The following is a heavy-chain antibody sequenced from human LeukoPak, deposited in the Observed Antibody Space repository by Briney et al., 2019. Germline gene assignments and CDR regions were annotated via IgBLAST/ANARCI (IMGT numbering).Heavy chain of an antibody. CDR2: IFGSGGST. J-gene: IGHJ4*02. CDR3: AKTTTGYSSGRFPGWPVDY. CDR1: GFTFSSYA. V-gene: IGHV3-23*01. D-gene: IGHD6-19*01. Sequence: GGSLRLSCAASGFTFSSYAMYWVRQAPGKGLGWVSGIFGSGGSTHYADSVKGRFTISRDNSKNTVYLQMNSLRAEDTAVYYCAKTTTGYSSGRFPGWPVDYWGQGTLVTVSS.